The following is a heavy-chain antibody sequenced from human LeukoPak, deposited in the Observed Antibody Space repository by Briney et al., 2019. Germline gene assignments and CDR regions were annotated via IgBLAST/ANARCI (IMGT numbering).Heavy chain of an antibody. Sequence: SETLSLTCTVSGGSISSGSYYWSRIRQPAGKGLEWIGRIYTSGSTNYNPSLKSRVTISVDTSKNQFSLKLSSVTAADTAVYYCAWAPHPSPTYYFDYWGQGTLVTVSS. D-gene: IGHD2-2*01. CDR3: AWAPHPSPTYYFDY. J-gene: IGHJ4*02. CDR2: IYTSGST. CDR1: GGSISSGSYY. V-gene: IGHV4-61*02.